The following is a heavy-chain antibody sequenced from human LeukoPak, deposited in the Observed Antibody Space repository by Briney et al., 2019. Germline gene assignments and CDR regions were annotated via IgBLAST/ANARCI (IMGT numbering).Heavy chain of an antibody. D-gene: IGHD4/OR15-4a*01. V-gene: IGHV4-39*01. CDR3: VRENGIADDKATMAKFSKTQVKYYYYMDV. CDR1: GDSISSSNCY. Sequence: PSETLSLTCTVSGDSISSSNCYWGWIRQPPGKGLEWIGSIYYGDYTYYDPSLKTRVTISVDTSKNQFSLKLSSVTAADTAVYYCVRENGIADDKATMAKFSKTQVKYYYYMDVWGKGTTVTVSS. CDR2: IYYGDYT. J-gene: IGHJ6*03.